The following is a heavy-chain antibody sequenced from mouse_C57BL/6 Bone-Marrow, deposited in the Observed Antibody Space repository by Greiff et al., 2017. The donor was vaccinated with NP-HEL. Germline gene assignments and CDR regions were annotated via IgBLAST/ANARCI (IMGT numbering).Heavy chain of an antibody. CDR3: PIYQFPHLLLYSSSWYYFSY. Sequence: EVNLVESGGGLVQPGGSLSLSCAASGFTFTDYYMSWVRQPPGKALEWLGFIRNKANGYTTEYSASVKGRFTISRDNSQSILYLQMHSVSPNSLATSYCPIYQFPHLLLYSSSWYYFSYLPPGTPLTVSS. CDR2: IRNKANGYTT. J-gene: IGHJ2*01. V-gene: IGHV7-3*01. CDR1: GFTFTDYY. D-gene: IGHD1-1*01.